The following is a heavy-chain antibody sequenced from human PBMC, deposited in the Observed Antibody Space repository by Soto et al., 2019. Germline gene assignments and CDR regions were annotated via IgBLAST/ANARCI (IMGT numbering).Heavy chain of an antibody. CDR1: GGSFNGYY. CDR3: ERDPDKYYFDS. V-gene: IGHV4-34*01. J-gene: IGHJ4*02. CDR2: INHSGSA. Sequence: PSETLSLTCAVYGGSFNGYYWTWIRQPPGKGPEWIGDINHSGSANYNPSLKSRVTISVDTSKNQFSLKLRSVTAADMAVFYSERDPDKYYFDSWGQGTLVTVSS.